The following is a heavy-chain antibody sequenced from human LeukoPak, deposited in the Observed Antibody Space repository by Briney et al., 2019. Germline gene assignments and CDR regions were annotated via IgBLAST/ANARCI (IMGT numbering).Heavy chain of an antibody. CDR2: IYWDDGK. CDR3: ALRGWSGGFDY. Sequence: SGPTLVNPTQTLTLTCTFSGFSLSTTGVGVGWIRQPPGKALEWLALIYWDDGKHYSPSLKSRLTITKDTSKNRVVLTMTNMDPVDTATYYCALRGWSGGFDYWGQGTLVTVSS. D-gene: IGHD6-19*01. V-gene: IGHV2-5*02. CDR1: GFSLSTTGVG. J-gene: IGHJ4*02.